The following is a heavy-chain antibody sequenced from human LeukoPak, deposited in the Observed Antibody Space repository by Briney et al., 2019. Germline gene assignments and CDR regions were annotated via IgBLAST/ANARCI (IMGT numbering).Heavy chain of an antibody. Sequence: GGSLRLSCAASGFTFSSYSMNWVRQAPGKGLEWVANIKQDGSEKYYVDSVKGRFTISRDNAKNSLYLQMNSLRAEDTAVYYCARRHYGDELDYWGQGTLVTVSS. CDR2: IKQDGSEK. CDR3: ARRHYGDELDY. J-gene: IGHJ4*02. V-gene: IGHV3-7*01. D-gene: IGHD4-17*01. CDR1: GFTFSSYS.